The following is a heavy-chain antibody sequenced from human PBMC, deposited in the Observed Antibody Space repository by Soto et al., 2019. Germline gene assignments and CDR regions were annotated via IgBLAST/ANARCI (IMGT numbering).Heavy chain of an antibody. J-gene: IGHJ3*02. V-gene: IGHV3-21*01. CDR1: GFTFSSYS. Sequence: EVQLVESGGGLVKPGGSLRLSCAASGFTFSSYSMHWVRQAPRKGLERVSSISSSSSYIYYADSVKGRFTISRDKAKNSLFLPMKRLRAGDTAVNYCGRSVEMATINYAFDIWSQGTMNTVSS. CDR3: GRSVEMATINYAFDI. CDR2: ISSSSSYI. D-gene: IGHD5-12*01.